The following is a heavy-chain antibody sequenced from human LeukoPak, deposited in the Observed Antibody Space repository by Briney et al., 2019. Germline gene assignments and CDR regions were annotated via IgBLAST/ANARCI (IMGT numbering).Heavy chain of an antibody. J-gene: IGHJ4*02. CDR1: GGSISSGGYY. Sequence: PSETLSLTCTVSGGSISSGGYYWSWIRQHPGKGLEWIGYIYFSGSTYYNPSLKSRVTISVDTSKNQFSLKLSSVTAADTAVYYCASIVVVPAAIPTVIDYWGQGTLVTVSS. CDR2: IYFSGST. CDR3: ASIVVVPAAIPTVIDY. V-gene: IGHV4-31*03. D-gene: IGHD2-2*01.